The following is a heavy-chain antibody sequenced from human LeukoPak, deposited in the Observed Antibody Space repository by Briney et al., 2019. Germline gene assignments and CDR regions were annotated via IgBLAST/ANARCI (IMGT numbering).Heavy chain of an antibody. D-gene: IGHD6-25*01. Sequence: SETLSLTCTVSGGSISSYYWSWIRQPPGKGLEWIGYIYYIGSTNFNPSLKSRVTMSLDTSKNQFSLKLNSVTAADTAVYYCATGRAAAGSLGYWGQGTLVTVSS. V-gene: IGHV4-59*01. J-gene: IGHJ4*02. CDR3: ATGRAAAGSLGY. CDR2: IYYIGST. CDR1: GGSISSYY.